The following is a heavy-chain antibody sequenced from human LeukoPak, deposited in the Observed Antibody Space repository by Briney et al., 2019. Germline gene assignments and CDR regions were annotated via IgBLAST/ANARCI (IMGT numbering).Heavy chain of an antibody. CDR1: GFTFSSYG. D-gene: IGHD3-22*01. Sequence: PGGSLRLSCAASGFTFSSYGMHWVRQAPGKGLEWVAFIRYDGSNKYYADSVKGRFTISRDNSKNTLYLQMNSLRAEDTAVYYCARDLGYYYDSSGYYSPPYFDYWGQGTLVTVSS. V-gene: IGHV3-30*02. CDR2: IRYDGSNK. CDR3: ARDLGYYYDSSGYYSPPYFDY. J-gene: IGHJ4*02.